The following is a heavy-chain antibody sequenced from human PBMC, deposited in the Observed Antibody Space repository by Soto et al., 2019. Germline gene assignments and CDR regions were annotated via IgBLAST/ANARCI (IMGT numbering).Heavy chain of an antibody. D-gene: IGHD3-22*01. Sequence: KTSETLSLTCAVHGGSFSGHSWTWIRQSPGKGLEWIGDINHSGRVNYSPPLKSRVTISLDTSKNQFSLTLSAVTAADTAMYYCSTRAYDTNGYYRFDPWGQGTLVTVSS. CDR1: GGSFSGHS. V-gene: IGHV4-34*01. J-gene: IGHJ5*01. CDR3: STRAYDTNGYYRFDP. CDR2: INHSGRV.